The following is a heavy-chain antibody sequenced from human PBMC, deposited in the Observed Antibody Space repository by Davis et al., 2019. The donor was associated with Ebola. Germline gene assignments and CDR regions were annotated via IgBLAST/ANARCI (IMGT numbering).Heavy chain of an antibody. CDR2: IYYSGST. J-gene: IGHJ6*02. CDR1: GGSISSGGYY. Sequence: MPSETLSLTCTVSGGSISSGGYYWSWIRQHPGKGLEWIGYIYYSGSTYYNPSLKSRVTISVDTSKNQFSLKLSSVTAADTAVYYCANCGGDCNGMDVWGQGTTVTVSS. CDR3: ANCGGDCNGMDV. V-gene: IGHV4-31*03. D-gene: IGHD2-21*02.